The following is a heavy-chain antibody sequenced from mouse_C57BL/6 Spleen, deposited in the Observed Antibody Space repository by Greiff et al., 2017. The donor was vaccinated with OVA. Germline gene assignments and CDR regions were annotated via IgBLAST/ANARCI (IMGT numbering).Heavy chain of an antibody. V-gene: IGHV1-55*01. Sequence: QVQLQQSGAELVKPGASVKMSCKASGYTFTSYWITWVKQRPGQGLEWIGDIYPGSGSTNYNEKFKSKATLTVDTSSSTAYMQLSSLTSEDSAVYYCARWNYDYDLVGYAMDYWGQGTSVTVSS. CDR1: GYTFTSYW. CDR2: IYPGSGST. J-gene: IGHJ4*01. CDR3: ARWNYDYDLVGYAMDY. D-gene: IGHD2-4*01.